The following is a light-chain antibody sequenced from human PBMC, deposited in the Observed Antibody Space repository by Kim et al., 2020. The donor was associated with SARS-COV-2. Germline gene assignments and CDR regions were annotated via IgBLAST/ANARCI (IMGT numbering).Light chain of an antibody. CDR1: SNNVDYQG. J-gene: IGLJ3*02. V-gene: IGLV10-54*01. CDR2: RNN. Sequence: QAGLTQPPSVSKGLRQTATLTCTGNSNNVDYQGAAWLQQHQGHPPKLLSYRNNNRPSGISERFSASRSGNTASLTITGLQPEDEADYYCSAWDSSLSAWVFGGGTQLTFL. CDR3: SAWDSSLSAWV.